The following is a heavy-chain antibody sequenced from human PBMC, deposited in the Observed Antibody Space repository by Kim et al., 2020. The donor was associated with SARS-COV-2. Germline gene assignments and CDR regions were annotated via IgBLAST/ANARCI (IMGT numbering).Heavy chain of an antibody. CDR3: ASARNYYDSSGIFDY. CDR1: GFTFSRYG. V-gene: IGHV3-30*03. J-gene: IGHJ4*01. CDR2: ISYDGSNK. Sequence: GGSLRLSCAASGFTFSRYGMHWVRQAPGKGLEWVAVISYDGSNKYYADSVKGRFTISRDNSKNTLYLQMNSLRAEDTAVYYCASARNYYDSSGIFDYWG. D-gene: IGHD3-22*01.